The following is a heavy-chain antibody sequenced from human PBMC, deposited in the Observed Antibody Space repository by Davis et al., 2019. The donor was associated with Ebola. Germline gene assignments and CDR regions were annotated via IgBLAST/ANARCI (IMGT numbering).Heavy chain of an antibody. CDR3: ARGPREGRIAVAGTWGTYYYYYGMDV. CDR1: GYTFTSYY. V-gene: IGHV1-46*01. J-gene: IGHJ6*02. Sequence: ASVKVSCKASGYTFTSYYMHWVRQAPGQGLEWMGIINPSCGSTSYAQKFQGRVTMTRDTSTSTVYMELSSLRSEDTAVYYCARGPREGRIAVAGTWGTYYYYYGMDVWGQGTTVTVSS. CDR2: INPSCGST. D-gene: IGHD6-19*01.